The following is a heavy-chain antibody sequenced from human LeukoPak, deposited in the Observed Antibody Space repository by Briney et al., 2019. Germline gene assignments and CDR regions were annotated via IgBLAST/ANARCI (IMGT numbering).Heavy chain of an antibody. CDR3: ARSGWPMGGFDP. V-gene: IGHV4-39*01. CDR2: IYYAGST. J-gene: IGHJ5*02. D-gene: IGHD3-10*01. CDR1: GDSISSETYH. Sequence: KSSETLSLTCTVSGDSISSETYHWGWIRQPPGQGLQWIGSIYYAGSTYYNPSLKSRVSISVDTSKDQFSLKLFPVTAADTAVYYCARSGWPMGGFDPWGQGILVTVPS.